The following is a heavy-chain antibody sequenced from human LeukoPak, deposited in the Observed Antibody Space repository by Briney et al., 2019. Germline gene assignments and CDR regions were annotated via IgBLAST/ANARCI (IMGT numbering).Heavy chain of an antibody. CDR3: ARRGGSGWYFDY. J-gene: IGHJ4*02. CDR2: IYHSGNT. D-gene: IGHD6-19*01. Sequence: SETLSLTCTVSAGSISSSSHYWSWIRQPPGKGLGWIGSIYHSGNTYYKPSLKSRVTISVDTSNNQLSLKVSSVTAADTAVYYCARRGGSGWYFDYWGQGTLVTVSS. V-gene: IGHV4-39*01. CDR1: AGSISSSSHY.